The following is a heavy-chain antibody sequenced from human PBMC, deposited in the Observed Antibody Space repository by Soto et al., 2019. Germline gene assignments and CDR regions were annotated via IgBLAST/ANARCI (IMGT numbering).Heavy chain of an antibody. CDR3: ARDIKSRYYYDSSGYYPFDY. CDR2: ISAYNGNT. CDR1: GYTFTSYG. J-gene: IGHJ4*02. D-gene: IGHD3-22*01. V-gene: IGHV1-18*01. Sequence: ASVKVSCKASGYTFTSYGISWVRQAPGQGLEWMGWISAYNGNTNYAQKLQGRVTMTTDTSTSTAYMELRSLRSDDTAVYYCARDIKSRYYYDSSGYYPFDYWGQGTLVTVSS.